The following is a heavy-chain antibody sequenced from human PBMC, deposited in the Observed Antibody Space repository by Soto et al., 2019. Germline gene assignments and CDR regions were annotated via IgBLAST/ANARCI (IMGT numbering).Heavy chain of an antibody. V-gene: IGHV3-30*18. CDR1: GFTFSSYG. J-gene: IGHJ6*03. Sequence: GGSLRLSCAASGFTFSSYGMHWVRQAPGKGLEWVAVISYDGSNKNYAYSVKGRFTISRDNSKNTLYLQMNSLRAEDTAVYYCAKDLGRGGYYYYMDVWGQGTPVTVSS. CDR2: ISYDGSNK. D-gene: IGHD7-27*01. CDR3: AKDLGRGGYYYYMDV.